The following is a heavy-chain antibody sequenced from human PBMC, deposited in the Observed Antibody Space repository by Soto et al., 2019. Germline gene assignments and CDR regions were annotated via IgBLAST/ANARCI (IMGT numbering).Heavy chain of an antibody. D-gene: IGHD3-3*01. CDR2: INPSGGST. J-gene: IGHJ6*02. CDR3: ARDRFLEWLFYTYYGMDV. Sequence: ASVKVSCKASGYTFTSYYMHWVRQAPGQGLEWMGIINPSGGSTSYAQKFQGRVTMTRDTSTSTVYMELSSLRSEDTAVYYCARDRFLEWLFYTYYGMDVWGQGTTVTVSS. CDR1: GYTFTSYY. V-gene: IGHV1-46*01.